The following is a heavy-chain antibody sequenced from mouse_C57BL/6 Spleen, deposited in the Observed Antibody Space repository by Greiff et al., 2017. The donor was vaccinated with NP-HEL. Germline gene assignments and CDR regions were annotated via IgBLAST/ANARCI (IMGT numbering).Heavy chain of an antibody. V-gene: IGHV1-26*01. CDR2: INPNNGGT. J-gene: IGHJ2*01. CDR1: GYTFTDYY. D-gene: IGHD4-1*01. CDR3: ARRGDWGDYFDY. Sequence: EVQLQQSGPELVKPGASVKISCKASGYTFTDYYMNWVKQSHGKSLEWIGDINPNNGGTSYNQKFKGKATLTVDKSSSTAYMELRSLTSEDSAVYYCARRGDWGDYFDYWGQGTTLTVSS.